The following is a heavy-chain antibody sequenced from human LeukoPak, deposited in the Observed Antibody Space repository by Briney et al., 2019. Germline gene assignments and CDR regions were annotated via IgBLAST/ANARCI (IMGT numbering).Heavy chain of an antibody. D-gene: IGHD1-26*01. CDR3: ARHSRIVGANAINWFDP. CDR1: GYSFTSYW. Sequence: GESLKISCQGFGYSFTSYWISWVRQMPGKGLEWMGRIDPSNSYTNYSPSFQGHVTISADKSISTAYLQWSSLKASDTAMYYCARHSRIVGANAINWFDPWGQGTLVTVSS. J-gene: IGHJ5*02. V-gene: IGHV5-10-1*01. CDR2: IDPSNSYT.